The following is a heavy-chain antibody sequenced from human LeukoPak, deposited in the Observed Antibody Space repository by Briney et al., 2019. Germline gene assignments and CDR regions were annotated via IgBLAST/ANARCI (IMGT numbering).Heavy chain of an antibody. Sequence: GASVKVSCKASGYTFTSYGISWVRQAPGQGLEWMGWISAYNGNTNYAQKLQGRVTMTTDTSTSTAYMELRSLRSDDTAVYYCAREMVRYSSRWYGSDYWGQGTLVTVSS. J-gene: IGHJ4*02. CDR3: AREMVRYSSRWYGSDY. D-gene: IGHD6-13*01. CDR1: GYTFTSYG. CDR2: ISAYNGNT. V-gene: IGHV1-18*01.